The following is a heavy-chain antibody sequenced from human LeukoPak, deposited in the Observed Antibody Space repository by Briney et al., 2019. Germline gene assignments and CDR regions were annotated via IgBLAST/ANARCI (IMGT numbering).Heavy chain of an antibody. V-gene: IGHV1-8*01. D-gene: IGHD3-10*01. CDR1: GYTFNSYE. CDR3: ARGGAGTYYKRDGWFDP. Sequence: SVKVSCKASGYTFNSYEINWVRQATGQGLEWMGWMNPNTGNTGYGERFQGRVTMTRDNSISTAYMELSSLTSEDTAVYYCARGGAGTYYKRDGWFDPWGQGTVVTVSS. CDR2: MNPNTGNT. J-gene: IGHJ5*02.